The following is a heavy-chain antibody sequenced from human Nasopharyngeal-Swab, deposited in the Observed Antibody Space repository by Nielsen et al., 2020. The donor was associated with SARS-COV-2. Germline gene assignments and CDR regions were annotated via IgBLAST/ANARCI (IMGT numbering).Heavy chain of an antibody. CDR2: IYPRDSDT. J-gene: IGHJ6*02. Sequence: GESLKISCKGSGSRLISYWIGWVRQMPGKGLEWMGIIYPRDSDTRYSPSFQGQVTISADKSISTAYLQWSSLKASDTAMYYCVRPEGVATSFKYYFQYGMDVWGQGTMVTVPS. V-gene: IGHV5-51*01. CDR1: GSRLISYW. D-gene: IGHD5-12*01. CDR3: VRPEGVATSFKYYFQYGMDV.